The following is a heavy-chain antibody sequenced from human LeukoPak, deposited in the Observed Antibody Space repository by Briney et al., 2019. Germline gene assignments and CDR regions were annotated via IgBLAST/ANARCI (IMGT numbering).Heavy chain of an antibody. CDR3: ARDSRTVTYYYYYGMDV. J-gene: IGHJ6*02. CDR2: ISSSGSTI. CDR1: GFTFSSYE. V-gene: IGHV3-48*03. D-gene: IGHD4-17*01. Sequence: GGSLRLSCAASGFTFSSYEMNWVRQAPGKGLEWVSYISSSGSTIYYAGSVKGRFTISRDNAKNSLYLQMNSLRAEDTAVYYCARDSRTVTYYYYYGMDVWGQGTTVTVSS.